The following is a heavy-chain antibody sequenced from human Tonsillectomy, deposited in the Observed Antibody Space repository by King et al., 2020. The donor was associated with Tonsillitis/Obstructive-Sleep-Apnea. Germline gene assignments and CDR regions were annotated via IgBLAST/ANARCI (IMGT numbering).Heavy chain of an antibody. V-gene: IGHV5-51*01. CDR1: GYRFTSYW. CDR3: ARAGYCSTTSCYAFDC. D-gene: IGHD2-2*01. J-gene: IGHJ4*02. CDR2: IYPGDSDT. Sequence: EVQLVQSGAEVNKPGESLKISCKGSGYRFTSYWIGWVRQMPGKGLEWMGIIYPGDSDTRYSPSFQGQVTISADKSISTAYLQWSSLKASDTAMYYCARAGYCSTTSCYAFDCWGQGTLVTVSS.